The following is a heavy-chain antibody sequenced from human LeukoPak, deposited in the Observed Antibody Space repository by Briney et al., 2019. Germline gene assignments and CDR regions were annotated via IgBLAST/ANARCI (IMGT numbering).Heavy chain of an antibody. CDR1: GFTFSNYA. D-gene: IGHD4-17*01. CDR3: ARGVRYGEQDS. Sequence: GGSLRLSCAASGFTFSNYAMHWVRQPPGKGLEWVAVISHDGSNKNYADSVKGRFAISGDSSKNTLYLQMNSLRVEDTAVYYCARGVRYGEQDSWGQGTLVTVSS. CDR2: ISHDGSNK. J-gene: IGHJ4*02. V-gene: IGHV3-30*09.